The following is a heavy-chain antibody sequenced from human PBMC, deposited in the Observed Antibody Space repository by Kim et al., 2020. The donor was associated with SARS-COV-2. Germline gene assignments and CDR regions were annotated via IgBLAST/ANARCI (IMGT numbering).Heavy chain of an antibody. D-gene: IGHD1-1*01. V-gene: IGHV3-33*01. Sequence: GGSLRLSCAASGFSFKNYGFHWVRQAQGKGLEWVAGIGYDGSNKYYADSVKGRFTFSRDNSKNTVYLQMDSLKAEDTAVYYCARDGSAGAWNLVDYWGQ. CDR2: IGYDGSNK. CDR1: GFSFKNYG. CDR3: ARDGSAGAWNLVDY. J-gene: IGHJ4*02.